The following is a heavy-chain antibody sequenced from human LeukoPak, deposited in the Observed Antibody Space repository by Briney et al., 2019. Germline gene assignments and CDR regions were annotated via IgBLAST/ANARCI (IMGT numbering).Heavy chain of an antibody. J-gene: IGHJ4*02. V-gene: IGHV4-34*01. Sequence: SETLSLTCAVSGGSFSGYYWSWIRQPPGKGLEWIGEINHSGSTNYNPSLKSRVTISVDTSKNQFSLKLSSVTAADTAVYYCARRRIAAAGTHFDYWGQGTLVTVSS. CDR3: ARRRIAAAGTHFDY. CDR2: INHSGST. CDR1: GGSFSGYY. D-gene: IGHD6-13*01.